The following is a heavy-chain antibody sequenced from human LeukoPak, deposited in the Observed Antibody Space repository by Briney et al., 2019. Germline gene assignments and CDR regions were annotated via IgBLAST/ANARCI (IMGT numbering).Heavy chain of an antibody. CDR2: INQDGSEK. V-gene: IGHV3-7*04. CDR3: ARDGYEGRDY. CDR1: GFTFSNSW. Sequence: GGSLRLSCAVSGFTFSNSWMSWVRQAPGKGLEWVANINQDGSEKYYVDSVKGRFTISRDNAKKSLYLQMNSLRAEDTAVYYCARDGYEGRDYWGQGTLVTVSS. J-gene: IGHJ4*02. D-gene: IGHD5-18*01.